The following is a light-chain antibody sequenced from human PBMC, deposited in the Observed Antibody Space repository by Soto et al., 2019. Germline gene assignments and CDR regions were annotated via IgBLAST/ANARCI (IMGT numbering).Light chain of an antibody. CDR2: GAS. Sequence: EIVMTQSPATLSVSPGERATLFCRASQSVRSNFLAWYQQKPGQAPRLPIYGASTRATGVPARFSGSGSGTEFTLTISSLQSEDFAVYYCQQYSAWPLTFGGGTKVEIK. CDR1: QSVRSN. J-gene: IGKJ4*01. V-gene: IGKV3-15*01. CDR3: QQYSAWPLT.